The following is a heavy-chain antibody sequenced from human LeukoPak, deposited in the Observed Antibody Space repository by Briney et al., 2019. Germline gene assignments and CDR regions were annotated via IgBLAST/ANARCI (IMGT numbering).Heavy chain of an antibody. D-gene: IGHD3-16*02. V-gene: IGHV4-34*01. Sequence: SETLSLTCAVYGGSFSGYYWSWIRQPPGKGLEWIGEINHSGSTNYNPSLKSRVTISVDTSKNQFSLKLSSVTAADTAVYYCARGTRYFDYVWGSYRSDAFDIWGQGTMVTVSS. J-gene: IGHJ3*02. CDR1: GGSFSGYY. CDR3: ARGTRYFDYVWGSYRSDAFDI. CDR2: INHSGST.